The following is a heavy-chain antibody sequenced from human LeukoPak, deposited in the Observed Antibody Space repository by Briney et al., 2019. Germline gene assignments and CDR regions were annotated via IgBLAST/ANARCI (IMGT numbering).Heavy chain of an antibody. J-gene: IGHJ4*02. CDR2: ISGSGGST. Sequence: PGGSLRLSCAASGFTFSSYAMSWVRQAPGKGLEWVSAISGSGGSTYYADSVKGRFTISRDNSKNTLYLQINSLRAEDTAVYYCAKARLRQGCYFDYWGQGTLVTVSS. CDR1: GFTFSSYA. V-gene: IGHV3-23*01. CDR3: AKARLRQGCYFDY. D-gene: IGHD3-16*01.